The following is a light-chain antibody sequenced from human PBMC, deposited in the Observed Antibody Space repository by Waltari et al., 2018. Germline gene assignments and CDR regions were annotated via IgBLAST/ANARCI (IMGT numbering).Light chain of an antibody. V-gene: IGKV1-39*01. J-gene: IGKJ4*01. Sequence: DIQMTQSPSSLSASVGDRVTITCRASQSISSYLNWYQQKPGKAPKLLIYAASSLQSVVTSRFSGSGSGTDFTLTISSLQPEDFATYYCQQSYSTPITFGGGTKVEIK. CDR1: QSISSY. CDR2: AAS. CDR3: QQSYSTPIT.